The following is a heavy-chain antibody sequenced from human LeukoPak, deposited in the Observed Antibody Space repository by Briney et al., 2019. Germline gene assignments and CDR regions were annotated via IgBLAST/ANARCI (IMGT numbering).Heavy chain of an antibody. V-gene: IGHV3-33*08. D-gene: IGHD4-17*01. J-gene: IGHJ5*02. CDR3: AGRSYGDYEAWFDP. Sequence: GGSLRLSCAASGFAFSRYAMHWVRQTPGKGLEWMALIWYDGSTSYYADSVKGRFTISRDNSNNTLYLQMNSLRAEDTAVYYCAGRSYGDYEAWFDPWGQGTLVTVSS. CDR1: GFAFSRYA. CDR2: IWYDGSTS.